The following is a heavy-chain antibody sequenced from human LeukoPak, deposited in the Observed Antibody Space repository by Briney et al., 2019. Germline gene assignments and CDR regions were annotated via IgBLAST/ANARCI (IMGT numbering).Heavy chain of an antibody. CDR2: IVLHGNT. Sequence: SETLSLTCAVYGGSFSDYFWNWIRQPPGRGLEWVGEIVLHGNTHYNPSLKSRVTISVDTSKNQFSLKLSSVTAADTAVYYCARDLLNEGNHLDYWGQGTPVTVSS. D-gene: IGHD4-23*01. V-gene: IGHV4-34*12. J-gene: IGHJ4*02. CDR3: ARDLLNEGNHLDY. CDR1: GGSFSDYF.